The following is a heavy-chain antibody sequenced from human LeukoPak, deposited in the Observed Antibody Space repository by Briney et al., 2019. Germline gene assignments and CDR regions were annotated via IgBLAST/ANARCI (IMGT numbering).Heavy chain of an antibody. CDR3: ARGVEPLAANTLAY. CDR2: LYSDGNT. Sequence: PGGSLRLSCAASGFTVITNGMTWVRQAPGKGLEWVSVLYSDGNTKYADSVRGRFTISRDNSKNTLYLETNSLRPDDTAVYYCARGVEPLAANTLAYWGQGTLVTVSS. D-gene: IGHD1-14*01. V-gene: IGHV3-53*01. J-gene: IGHJ4*02. CDR1: GFTVITNG.